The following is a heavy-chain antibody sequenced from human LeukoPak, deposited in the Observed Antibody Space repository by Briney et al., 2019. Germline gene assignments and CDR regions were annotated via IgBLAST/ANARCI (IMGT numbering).Heavy chain of an antibody. D-gene: IGHD6-13*01. CDR2: ISSSGSGDNT. CDR1: GVTLSSFA. Sequence: GGSLRLSCAASGVTLSSFAMSWARQAPGKGLEWVSGISSSGSGDNTYYADSVKGRFTISRDNSKNTLYLQMNSLRAEDTAVYYCASYSSSWYAFDYWGQGTLVTVSS. CDR3: ASYSSSWYAFDY. V-gene: IGHV3-23*01. J-gene: IGHJ4*02.